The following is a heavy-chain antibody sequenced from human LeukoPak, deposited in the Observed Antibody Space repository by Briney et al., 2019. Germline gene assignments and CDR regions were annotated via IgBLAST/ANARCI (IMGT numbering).Heavy chain of an antibody. CDR3: AKDSMASDWLLLLGLFDY. CDR1: GFTFSSYG. Sequence: PGRSLRPSCAASGFTFSSYGMHWVRQAPGKGLEWVAVISYDGSNKYYADSVKGRFTISRDNSKNTLYLQMNSLRAEDTAVYYCAKDSMASDWLLLLGLFDYWGQGTLVTVSS. CDR2: ISYDGSNK. J-gene: IGHJ4*02. V-gene: IGHV3-30*18. D-gene: IGHD3-22*01.